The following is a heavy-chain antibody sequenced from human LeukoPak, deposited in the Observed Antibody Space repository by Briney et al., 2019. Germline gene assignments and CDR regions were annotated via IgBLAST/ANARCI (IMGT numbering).Heavy chain of an antibody. J-gene: IGHJ1*01. D-gene: IGHD6-13*01. V-gene: IGHV1-2*02. CDR1: GYTFTGYY. Sequence: GASVKVSCKASGYTFTGYYMHWVRQAPGQGLEWMGWINPNNGGTNYAQRFQGRVTMTRDTSISTAYMELSRLRSDDTAVYYCASYSSNWYAEYFQHWGQGSLVTVSS. CDR3: ASYSSNWYAEYFQH. CDR2: INPNNGGT.